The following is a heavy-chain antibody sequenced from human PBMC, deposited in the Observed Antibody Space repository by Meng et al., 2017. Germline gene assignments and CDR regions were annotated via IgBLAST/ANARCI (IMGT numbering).Heavy chain of an antibody. CDR3: ARVGWELLPGESAFVI. J-gene: IGHJ3*02. Sequence: SETLSLTCTVSGGSISSSSYYWGWIRQPAGKGLEWIGRIYTSGSTNYNPSLKSRVTISVDTSKNQFSLKLSSVTAADTAVYYCARVGWELLPGESAFVIWGQGTMVTVSS. CDR1: GGSISSSSYY. D-gene: IGHD1-26*01. V-gene: IGHV4-61*02. CDR2: IYTSGST.